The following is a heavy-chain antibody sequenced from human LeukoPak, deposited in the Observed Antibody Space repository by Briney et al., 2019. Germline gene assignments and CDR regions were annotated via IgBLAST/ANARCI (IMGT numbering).Heavy chain of an antibody. J-gene: IGHJ5*02. CDR2: INIGGTNT. CDR3: ATDGAGFDT. Sequence: PGGSLRLSCAASGFAFNDYYMSWIRQAPGKGLEWLSYINIGGTNTHYADSVKGRFTISRDNAKKSLYLEMNNLRAEDTAVYYCATDGAGFDTWGQGVLVTVSS. V-gene: IGHV3-11*01. CDR1: GFAFNDYY.